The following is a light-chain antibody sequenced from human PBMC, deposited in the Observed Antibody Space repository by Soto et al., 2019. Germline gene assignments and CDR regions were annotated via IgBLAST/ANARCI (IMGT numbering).Light chain of an antibody. J-gene: IGLJ1*01. CDR1: SSYVGGYNY. CDR2: EVT. Sequence: QSALTRPPSASGSPGQSVTISCTGTSSYVGGYNYVAWYQQHPGKAPKLMIYEVTKRPSGVPDRFSGSKSGNTASLTVSGLQAEYEADYYRSSYAGSNNYVFGTGTKLTVL. CDR3: SSYAGSNNYV. V-gene: IGLV2-8*01.